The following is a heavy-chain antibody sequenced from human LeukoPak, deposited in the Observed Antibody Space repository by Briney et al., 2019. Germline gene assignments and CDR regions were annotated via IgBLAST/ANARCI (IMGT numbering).Heavy chain of an antibody. V-gene: IGHV3-53*05. CDR1: GFTVSSNY. D-gene: IGHD6-13*01. J-gene: IGHJ4*02. CDR3: ARGGYSSSWYTTQLLDY. Sequence: GGSLRLSCAASGFTVSSNYMSWVRQAPGKGLKWVSVIYSGGSTYYADSVKGRFTISRDNSKNTLYLQMNSLRAEDTAVYYCARGGYSSSWYTTQLLDYWGQGTLVTVSS. CDR2: IYSGGST.